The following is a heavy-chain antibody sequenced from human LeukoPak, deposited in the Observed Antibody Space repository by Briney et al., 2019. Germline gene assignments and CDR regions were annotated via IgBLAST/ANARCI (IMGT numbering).Heavy chain of an antibody. J-gene: IGHJ4*02. Sequence: GGSLRLSCAGSIFTFSNYWIHWVRQVPGKGLLWVARINSAGAGIVYADSVEGRFTISRDNAKNTVYLQMNSLRPEDTAVYYCVADSGNRSGGDFWRQGALVTVSS. CDR2: INSAGAGI. V-gene: IGHV3-74*01. D-gene: IGHD1-26*01. CDR3: VADSGNRSGGDF. CDR1: IFTFSNYW.